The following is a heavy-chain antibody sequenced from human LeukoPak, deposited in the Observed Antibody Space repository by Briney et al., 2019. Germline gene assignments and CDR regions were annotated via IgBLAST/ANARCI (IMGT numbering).Heavy chain of an antibody. CDR1: GGSFSGYY. J-gene: IGHJ4*02. V-gene: IGHV4-34*01. D-gene: IGHD5-24*01. CDR2: INHSGST. Sequence: PSETLSFTCAVYGGSFSGYYWSWIRQPPGKGLEWIGEINHSGSTNYNPSLKSRVTISVDTSKNQFSLKLSSVTAADTAVYYCAKALEMATISPFDYWGQGTLVTVSS. CDR3: AKALEMATISPFDY.